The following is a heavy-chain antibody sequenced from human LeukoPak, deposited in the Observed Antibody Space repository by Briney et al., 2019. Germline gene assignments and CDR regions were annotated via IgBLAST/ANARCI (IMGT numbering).Heavy chain of an antibody. CDR2: MNPNSGNT. J-gene: IGHJ3*02. V-gene: IGHV1-8*01. CDR1: GYTFTSYD. D-gene: IGHD1-14*01. CDR3: ARSALPDDAFDI. Sequence: ASVKVSCKASGYTFTSYDTNWVRQATGQGLEWMGWMNPNSGNTGYAQKFQGRVTMTRNTSISTAYMELSSLRSEDTAVYYCARSALPDDAFDIWGQGTMVTVSS.